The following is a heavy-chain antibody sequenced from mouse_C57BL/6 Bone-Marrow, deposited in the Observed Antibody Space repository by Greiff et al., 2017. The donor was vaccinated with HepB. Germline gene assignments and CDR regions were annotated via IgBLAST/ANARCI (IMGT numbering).Heavy chain of an antibody. CDR1: GFTFSSYT. CDR3: ARQDPYSNYVFYAMDY. Sequence: EVMLVESGGGLVKPGGSLKLSCAASGFTFSSYTMSWVRQTPEKRLEWVATISGGGGNTYYPDSVKGRFTISRDNAKNTLYLQMSSLRSDDTALYYCARQDPYSNYVFYAMDYWGQGTSVTVSS. D-gene: IGHD2-5*01. J-gene: IGHJ4*01. V-gene: IGHV5-9*01. CDR2: ISGGGGNT.